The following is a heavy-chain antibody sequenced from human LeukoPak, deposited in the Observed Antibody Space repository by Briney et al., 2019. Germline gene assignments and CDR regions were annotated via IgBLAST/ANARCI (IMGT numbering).Heavy chain of an antibody. V-gene: IGHV4-59*01. Sequence: SKTLSLTCTVSGGSISSYYWSWIRQPPGKGLEWIGYIYYSGSTNYNPSLKSRVTISVDTSKNQFSLKLSSVTAADTAVYYCAREIVLADFWSGYYTTSYYMDVWGKGTTVTVSS. CDR2: IYYSGST. CDR3: AREIVLADFWSGYYTTSYYMDV. J-gene: IGHJ6*03. CDR1: GGSISSYY. D-gene: IGHD3-3*01.